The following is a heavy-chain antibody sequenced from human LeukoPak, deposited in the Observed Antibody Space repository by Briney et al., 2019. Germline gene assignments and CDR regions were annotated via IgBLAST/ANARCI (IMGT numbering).Heavy chain of an antibody. D-gene: IGHD3-22*01. J-gene: IGHJ4*02. CDR2: IYYSGST. V-gene: IGHV4-59*08. CDR3: ARSMYYDSSGYYFDY. Sequence: SETLSLTCTVSGGSTSSYYWSWIRQPPGKGLEWIGYIYYSGSTNYNPSLKSRVTISVDTSKNQFSLKLSSVTAADTAVYYCARSMYYDSSGYYFDYWGQGTLVTVSS. CDR1: GGSTSSYY.